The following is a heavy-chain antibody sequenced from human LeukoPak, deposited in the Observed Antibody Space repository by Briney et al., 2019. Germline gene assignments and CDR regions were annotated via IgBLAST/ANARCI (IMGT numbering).Heavy chain of an antibody. CDR1: GFTFSSYE. CDR3: ARMDGGIYLFSDVFDI. D-gene: IGHD5-12*01. J-gene: IGHJ3*02. V-gene: IGHV3-48*03. CDR2: ISSGGSTI. Sequence: PGGSLRLSCAASGFTFSSYEMNWVRQAPGKGLEWVSYISSGGSTIYYADSVKGRFTISRDNAKNSLFLQMNSLRAEDTAVYYCARMDGGIYLFSDVFDIWGQGTMVTVSS.